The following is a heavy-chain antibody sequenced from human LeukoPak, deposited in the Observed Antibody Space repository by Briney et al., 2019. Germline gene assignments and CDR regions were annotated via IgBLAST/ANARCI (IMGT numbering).Heavy chain of an antibody. CDR2: IYHSGST. J-gene: IGHJ4*02. CDR3: ARVGGIAVAGTSYDFDY. V-gene: IGHV4-38-2*01. CDR1: GYSISSGYY. D-gene: IGHD6-19*01. Sequence: SETLSLTCAVSGYSISSGYYWGWIRQPPGKGLEWIGSIYHSGSTYYNPSLKSRVAISVDTSKNQFSLKLSSVTAADTAVYYCARVGGIAVAGTSYDFDYGGQGPLVTVSS.